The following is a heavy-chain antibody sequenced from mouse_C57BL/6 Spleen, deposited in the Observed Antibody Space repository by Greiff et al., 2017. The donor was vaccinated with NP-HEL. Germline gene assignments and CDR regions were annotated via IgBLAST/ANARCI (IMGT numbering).Heavy chain of an antibody. J-gene: IGHJ2*01. CDR2: ISSGGDYI. Sequence: VQLMESGEGLVKPGGSLKLSCAASGFTFSSYAMSWVRQTPEKRLEWVAYISSGGDYIYYADTVKGRFTISRDNARNTLYLQMSSLKSEDTAMYYCTRVVLPYYFDYWGQGTTLTVSS. V-gene: IGHV5-9-1*02. CDR1: GFTFSSYA. D-gene: IGHD1-1*01. CDR3: TRVVLPYYFDY.